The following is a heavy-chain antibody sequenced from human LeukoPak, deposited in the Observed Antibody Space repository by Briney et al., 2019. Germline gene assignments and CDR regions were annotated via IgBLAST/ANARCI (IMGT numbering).Heavy chain of an antibody. J-gene: IGHJ6*02. CDR3: ARFFSGYNSYCYYGMDV. V-gene: IGHV4-39*02. Sequence: PSETLSLTCIVSGGSISRSSYYWGWLRQPPGQGPEWLVSISFSGNTYYNPSLNSRVTISVDTSKNHFSLKLSSVTAADTAVYYCARFFSGYNSYCYYGMDVWGQGTTVTVSS. CDR1: GGSISRSSYY. CDR2: ISFSGNT. D-gene: IGHD5-12*01.